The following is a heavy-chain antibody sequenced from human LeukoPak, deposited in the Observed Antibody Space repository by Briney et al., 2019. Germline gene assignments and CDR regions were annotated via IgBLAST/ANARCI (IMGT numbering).Heavy chain of an antibody. CDR1: GFTLNSYL. J-gene: IGHJ3*01. V-gene: IGHV3-7*01. CDR3: ARSNPTRNALDL. D-gene: IGHD4-11*01. Sequence: GGSLRLSCAASGFTLNSYLMSWVRQAPGRGLEWVANIKKDGSEESYLDSVKGRFTVSRDNAKNSLFLQMNSLRGEDTAVYYCARSNPTRNALDLWGQGTMVTISS. CDR2: IKKDGSEE.